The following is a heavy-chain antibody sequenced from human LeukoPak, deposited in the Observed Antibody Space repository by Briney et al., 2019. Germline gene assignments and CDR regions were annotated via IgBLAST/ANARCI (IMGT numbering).Heavy chain of an antibody. J-gene: IGHJ6*02. CDR1: GYTVTSYY. CDR3: ASAYQHGMDV. V-gene: IGHV1-46*01. D-gene: IGHD2-2*01. CDR2: VNPSSISA. Sequence: SVKVSCKASGYTVTSYYMHWVRQAPGQGLEWMGIVNPSSISASYAQKFQGRVTMTRDTSTSTVSMELSSLRSDDTAVYYCASAYQHGMDVWGQGTTVTVSS.